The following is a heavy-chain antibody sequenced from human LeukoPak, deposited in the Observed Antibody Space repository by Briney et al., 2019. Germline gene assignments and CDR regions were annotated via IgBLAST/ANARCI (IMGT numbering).Heavy chain of an antibody. CDR3: AREGTGTYYDFWSGYSRHPLFDY. J-gene: IGHJ4*02. CDR1: GGSISSYY. D-gene: IGHD3-3*01. V-gene: IGHV4-4*07. Sequence: SETLSLTCTVSGGSISSYYWSWIRQPAGKGLEWIGRIYTSGSTNYNPSLKSRVTMSVATSKTQFPLKLSSVTAADTAVYYCAREGTGTYYDFWSGYSRHPLFDYWGQGTLVTVSS. CDR2: IYTSGST.